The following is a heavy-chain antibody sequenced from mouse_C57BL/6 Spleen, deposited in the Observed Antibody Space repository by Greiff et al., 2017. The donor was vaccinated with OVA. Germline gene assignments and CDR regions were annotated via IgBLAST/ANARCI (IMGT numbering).Heavy chain of an antibody. CDR1: GYTFTDYY. V-gene: IGHV1-19*01. D-gene: IGHD1-1*01. CDR2: INPYNGGT. CDR3: ARSYYGEDY. Sequence: LVEPGASVKMSCKASGYTFTDYYMNWVKQSHGKSLEWIGVINPYNGGTSYNQKFKGKATLTVDKSSSTAYMELNSLTSEDSAVYYCARSYYGEDYWGQGTTLTVSS. J-gene: IGHJ2*01.